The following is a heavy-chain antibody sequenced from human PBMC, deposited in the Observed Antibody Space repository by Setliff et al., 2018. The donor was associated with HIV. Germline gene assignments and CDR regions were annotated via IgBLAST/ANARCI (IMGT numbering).Heavy chain of an antibody. D-gene: IGHD3-10*01. CDR3: TRIRAMVRGVTSYDAFDI. CDR1: GYTFTSFD. CDR2: MNPNSGNS. V-gene: IGHV1-8*01. J-gene: IGHJ3*02. Sequence: ASVKVSCKASGYTFTSFDINWVRQATGQGLEWMGWMNPNSGNSGFARKFQGRVTMTRNSSISTAYMELSSLRFDDTAVYYCTRIRAMVRGVTSYDAFDIWGQGTKVTVTS.